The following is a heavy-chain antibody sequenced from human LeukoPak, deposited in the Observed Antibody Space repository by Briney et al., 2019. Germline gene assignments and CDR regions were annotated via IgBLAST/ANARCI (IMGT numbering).Heavy chain of an antibody. Sequence: GGSLRLSCAASGFTFSSYSMNWVRQAPGKGLEWVSYISSSSSTIYYADSVKGRFTISRDNAKNSLYLQMNSLRAEDTAGYYCAREPNGPSWFTEGAFDIWGQGTMVTVSS. CDR2: ISSSSSTI. CDR3: AREPNGPSWFTEGAFDI. V-gene: IGHV3-48*01. J-gene: IGHJ3*02. D-gene: IGHD2-8*01. CDR1: GFTFSSYS.